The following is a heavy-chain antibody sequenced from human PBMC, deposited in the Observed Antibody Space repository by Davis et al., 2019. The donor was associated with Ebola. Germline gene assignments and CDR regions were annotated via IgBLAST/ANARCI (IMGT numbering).Heavy chain of an antibody. Sequence: SETLSLTCTVSGGSISSYYWVWIRQPPGKGLEWVGNIYYSGSTYNNPSLKSRVTISVDTSKNQFSLKLSSVTAADTAVYYCARGGAVAGPWGQGTLVTVSS. CDR3: ARGGAVAGP. J-gene: IGHJ4*02. CDR2: IYYSGST. D-gene: IGHD6-19*01. CDR1: GGSISSYY. V-gene: IGHV4-59*12.